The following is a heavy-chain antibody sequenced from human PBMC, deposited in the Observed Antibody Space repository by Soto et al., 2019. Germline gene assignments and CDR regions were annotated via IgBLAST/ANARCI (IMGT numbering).Heavy chain of an antibody. CDR2: ISGSGGST. CDR1: GFTFSNYA. Sequence: GGSLRLSCAASGFTFSNYAMSWVRQAPGKGLEWVSAISGSGGSTYYADSVKGRFTISRDNSKNTPYLQMNSLRAEDTAVYYCAKAPRRVHYYGMDVWGQGTTVTVSS. CDR3: AKAPRRVHYYGMDV. J-gene: IGHJ6*02. V-gene: IGHV3-23*01.